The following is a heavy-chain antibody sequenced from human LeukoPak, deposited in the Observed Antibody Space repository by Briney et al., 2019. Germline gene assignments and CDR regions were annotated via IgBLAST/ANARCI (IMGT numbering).Heavy chain of an antibody. J-gene: IGHJ4*02. D-gene: IGHD5-18*01. Sequence: GGSLRLSCAPSEFTFNNYWMKWVRQAPGKGLEWVATIKQEGSEKYYVDSVKGRFTISRDNAGNSLYLQMDSLRADDTAVYYCARDYGYSFDYWGQGTLVTVSS. CDR3: ARDYGYSFDY. V-gene: IGHV3-7*04. CDR2: IKQEGSEK. CDR1: EFTFNNYW.